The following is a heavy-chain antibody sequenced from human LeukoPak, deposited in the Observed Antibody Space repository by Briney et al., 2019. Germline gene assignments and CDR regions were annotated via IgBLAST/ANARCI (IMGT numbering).Heavy chain of an antibody. D-gene: IGHD6-13*01. CDR2: IYSGGST. Sequence: PGGSLRLSCVASGFIVSSSYMSWVRQAPGKGLEWVSVIYSGGSTYYADPVKGRFTISRDNSKNTLYLQMNSPRAEDTALYYCARDSSSWYRGWFDPWGQGTLVTVSS. CDR3: ARDSSSWYRGWFDP. V-gene: IGHV3-53*01. CDR1: GFIVSSSY. J-gene: IGHJ5*02.